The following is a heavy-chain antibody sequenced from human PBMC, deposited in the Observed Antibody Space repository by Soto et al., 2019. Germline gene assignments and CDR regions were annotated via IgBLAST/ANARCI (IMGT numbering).Heavy chain of an antibody. J-gene: IGHJ5*02. Sequence: QMQLVQSGPEVKKPGTSVKVSCKGSGYTFTNSAVQWVRQALGQRLEWMGWIVVGSGDTNYAQKCQERLTFTRDGSTTTAYIQRSSLKSEDRDVYSSAAGVGYLWGQGTLVTVSS. V-gene: IGHV1-58*01. CDR2: IVVGSGDT. CDR3: AAGVGYL. CDR1: GYTFTNSA. D-gene: IGHD1-26*01.